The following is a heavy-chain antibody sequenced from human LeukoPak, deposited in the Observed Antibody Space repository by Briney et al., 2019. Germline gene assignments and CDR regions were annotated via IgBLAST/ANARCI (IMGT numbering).Heavy chain of an antibody. CDR3: ARGGGTQGD. D-gene: IGHD2-15*01. CDR1: GGSFSGYY. CDR2: LYHSGST. V-gene: IGHV4-34*01. Sequence: SETLSLTCAVYGGSFSGYYWSWIRQPPGKGLEWIGSLYHSGSTYYNPSLKSRLTISVDTSKNQFSLKLSSVTAADTAVYYCARGGGTQGDWGQGTLVTVSS. J-gene: IGHJ4*02.